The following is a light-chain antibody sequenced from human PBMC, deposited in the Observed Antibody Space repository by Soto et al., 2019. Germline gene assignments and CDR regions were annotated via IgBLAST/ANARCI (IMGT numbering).Light chain of an antibody. CDR1: SSDVGGYNY. Sequence: QSVLTQPASVSGSPGQSITISRTGTSSDVGGYNYVSWYQQHPGKAPKFMIYDVSNRPSGVSTRFSGSKSGNTASLTISGLQAEDEADYYCNSYTTSNTRQIVFGTGTKVTVL. V-gene: IGLV2-14*01. CDR3: NSYTTSNTRQIV. J-gene: IGLJ1*01. CDR2: DVS.